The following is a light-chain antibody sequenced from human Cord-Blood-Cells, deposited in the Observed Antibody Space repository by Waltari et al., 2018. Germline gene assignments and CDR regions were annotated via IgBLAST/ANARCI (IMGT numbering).Light chain of an antibody. CDR2: KAS. J-gene: IGKJ3*01. V-gene: IGKV1-5*03. CDR1: QSISSW. CDR3: QQYNSYLLT. Sequence: DIQMTQSPSTLSASVGDRVTITCRASQSISSWLAWYQQKPGKAPKLLIYKASSLESGVPSRFGGSGSGTEFTLTISSLQPDDFATYYCQQYNSYLLTFGPGTKVDIK.